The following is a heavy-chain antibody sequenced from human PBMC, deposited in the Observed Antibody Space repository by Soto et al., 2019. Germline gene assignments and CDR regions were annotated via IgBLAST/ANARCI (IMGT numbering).Heavy chain of an antibody. D-gene: IGHD2-2*01. CDR1: GYSFTSYW. J-gene: IGHJ3*02. CDR3: ASDIVVVPAAMVGAFDI. CDR2: IDPSDSYT. V-gene: IGHV5-10-1*01. Sequence: PGESLKISCKGSGYSFTSYWIGWVRQMPGKGLEWMGRIDPSDSYTNYSPSFQGHVTISADKSISTAYLQWSSLKASDTAMYYCASDIVVVPAAMVGAFDIWGQGTMVT.